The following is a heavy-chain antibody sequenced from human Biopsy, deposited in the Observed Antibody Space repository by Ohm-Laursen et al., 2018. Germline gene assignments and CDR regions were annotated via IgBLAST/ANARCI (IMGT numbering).Heavy chain of an antibody. CDR1: GGSFSGYD. J-gene: IGHJ3*01. CDR3: ARGPHGDNAGAFDV. CDR2: FSHTGTT. Sequence: SDTLSLTCAVDGGSFSGYDWTWIRQPPGKGLEWVGEFSHTGTTIYNPSLKSRLTISVDKSKNHFSLRLTSVTAADTATYFCARGPHGDNAGAFDVWGQGTVVTVSS. V-gene: IGHV4-34*01. D-gene: IGHD2-21*02.